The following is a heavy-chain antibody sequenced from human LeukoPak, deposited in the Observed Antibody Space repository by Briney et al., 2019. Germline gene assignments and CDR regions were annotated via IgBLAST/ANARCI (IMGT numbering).Heavy chain of an antibody. J-gene: IGHJ3*01. V-gene: IGHV1-2*02. Sequence: ASVKVSCKASGYTFSDYYLHWVRQAPGQGLEWMGCMNPNSGCTNYAQKFQGRLTMTGETSTAYLELSRLRSDETAVYYCARDLGSTIIVGGDAFDLWGQGTMVTVSS. D-gene: IGHD3-22*01. CDR2: MNPNSGCT. CDR3: ARDLGSTIIVGGDAFDL. CDR1: GYTFSDYY.